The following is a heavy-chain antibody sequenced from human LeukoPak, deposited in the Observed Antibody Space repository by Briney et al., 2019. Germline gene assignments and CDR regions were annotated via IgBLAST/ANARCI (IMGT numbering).Heavy chain of an antibody. CDR2: ISAYNGNT. V-gene: IGHV1-18*01. CDR1: GYTFTSYG. Sequence: GASVKVSCKASGYTFTSYGISWVRQAPGQGLEWMGWISAYNGNTNYAQKLQGRVTMTTDTSTSTAYMELRSLRSDDTAVYYCARDCRVESNYAWGSVYWGQGTLVTVSS. CDR3: ARDCRVESNYAWGSVY. D-gene: IGHD4-11*01. J-gene: IGHJ4*02.